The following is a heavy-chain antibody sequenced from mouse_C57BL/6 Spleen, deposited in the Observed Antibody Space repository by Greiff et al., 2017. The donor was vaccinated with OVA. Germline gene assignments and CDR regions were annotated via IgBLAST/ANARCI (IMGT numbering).Heavy chain of an antibody. V-gene: IGHV1-69*01. CDR3: ARTRGEYYFDY. J-gene: IGHJ2*01. Sequence: QVQLKQPGAELVMPGASVKLSCKASGYTFTSYWRHWVKQRPGQGLEWIGEIDPSDSYTNYNQKFKGKSTLTVDKSSSTAYMQLSSLTSEDSAVYYCARTRGEYYFDYWGQGTTLTVSS. CDR1: GYTFTSYW. CDR2: IDPSDSYT.